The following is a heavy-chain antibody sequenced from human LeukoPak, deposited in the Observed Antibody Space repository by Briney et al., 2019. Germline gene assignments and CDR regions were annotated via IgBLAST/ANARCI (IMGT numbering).Heavy chain of an antibody. CDR2: ISGGGGNT. CDR3: AKGSYGDYAFDY. Sequence: GGSLRLSCAASGVTLSSYAMSWARQAPGKGLEWVSGISGGGGNTYYADSVKGRFTISRDNSKNTLYLQMNSLRAEDTAVYYCAKGSYGDYAFDYWGQGTLVTVSS. J-gene: IGHJ4*02. V-gene: IGHV3-23*01. CDR1: GVTLSSYA. D-gene: IGHD4-17*01.